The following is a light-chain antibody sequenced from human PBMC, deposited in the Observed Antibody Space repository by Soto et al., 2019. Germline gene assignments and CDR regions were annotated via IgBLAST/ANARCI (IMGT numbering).Light chain of an antibody. CDR3: QQRSNSPLT. J-gene: IGKJ4*01. V-gene: IGKV3-11*01. CDR1: QSVSWY. CDR2: DAS. Sequence: EIVLIQSPATLSLSPGERATLSCRASQSVSWYLAWYQQKPGQAPRLLIYDASNRATGIPARFSGSGSGTDFPLTITSLDSEDSAVYYCQQRSNSPLTFGGGTKVEIK.